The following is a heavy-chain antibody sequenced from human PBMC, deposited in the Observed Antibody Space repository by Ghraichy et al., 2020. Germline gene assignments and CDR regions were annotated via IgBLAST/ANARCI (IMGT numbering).Heavy chain of an antibody. CDR2: IKQDGSEK. D-gene: IGHD4-11*01. J-gene: IGHJ6*02. CDR3: ARVATTDYYYYYGMDV. Sequence: LSLTCAASGFTFSSYWMSWVRQAPGKGLEWVANIKQDGSEKYYVDSVKGRFTISRDNAKNSLYLQMNSLRAEDTAVYYCARVATTDYYYYYGMDVWGQGTTVTVSS. V-gene: IGHV3-7*03. CDR1: GFTFSSYW.